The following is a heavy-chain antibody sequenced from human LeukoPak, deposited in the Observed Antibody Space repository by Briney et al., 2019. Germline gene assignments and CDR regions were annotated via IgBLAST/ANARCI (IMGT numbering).Heavy chain of an antibody. V-gene: IGHV3-30*18. Sequence: PGGSLRLSCAASGFTFSSYSMNWVRQAPGKGLEWVAVISYDGSNKYYADSVKGRFTISRDNSKNTFYLQVNSLRVEDTAVYYCAKGNQFRDFDYWGQGTLVTVSS. CDR1: GFTFSSYS. D-gene: IGHD5-24*01. CDR2: ISYDGSNK. CDR3: AKGNQFRDFDY. J-gene: IGHJ4*02.